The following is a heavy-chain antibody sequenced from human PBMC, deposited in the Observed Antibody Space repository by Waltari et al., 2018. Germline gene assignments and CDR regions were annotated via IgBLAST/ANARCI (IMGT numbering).Heavy chain of an antibody. Sequence: KPSGTLSLTCAVSGGSISSSNWWSWVRQPPGKGLEWIGEIYHSGSTNYNPSLKSRVTISVDKSKNQFSLKLSSVTAADTAVYYCARFLADDYGDPTDYWGQGTLVTVSS. CDR1: GGSISSSNW. D-gene: IGHD4-17*01. J-gene: IGHJ4*02. CDR3: ARFLADDYGDPTDY. CDR2: IYHSGST. V-gene: IGHV4-4*02.